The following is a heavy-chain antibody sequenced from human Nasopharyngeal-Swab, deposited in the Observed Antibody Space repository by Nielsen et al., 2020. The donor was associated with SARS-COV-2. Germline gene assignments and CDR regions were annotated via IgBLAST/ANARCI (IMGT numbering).Heavy chain of an antibody. V-gene: IGHV1-46*01. CDR2: INPSGGST. J-gene: IGHJ4*02. D-gene: IGHD2-15*01. Sequence: ASVKVSCKASGYTFTNYYMHWVRQAPGQGLELMGIINPSGGSTSYAQKFQGRVTMTRDTSTSTVYMELSSLRSEDTAVYYCARARGRYCSGGSCYFDYWGQGTLVTVSS. CDR1: GYTFTNYY. CDR3: ARARGRYCSGGSCYFDY.